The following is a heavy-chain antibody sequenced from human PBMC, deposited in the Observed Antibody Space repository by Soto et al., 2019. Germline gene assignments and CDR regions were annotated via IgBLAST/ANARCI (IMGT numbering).Heavy chain of an antibody. J-gene: IGHJ3*02. D-gene: IGHD1-7*01. V-gene: IGHV4-39*01. CDR1: GGSISSSSYY. CDR3: ARLRLAGTLLLAAEDAFDI. CDR2: IYYSGST. Sequence: SETLSLTCTVSGGSISSSSYYWGWIRQPPGKGLEWIGSIYYSGSTYYNPSLKSRVTISVDTSKNQFSLKLSSVTAADTAVYYCARLRLAGTLLLAAEDAFDIWGQGTMVTVSS.